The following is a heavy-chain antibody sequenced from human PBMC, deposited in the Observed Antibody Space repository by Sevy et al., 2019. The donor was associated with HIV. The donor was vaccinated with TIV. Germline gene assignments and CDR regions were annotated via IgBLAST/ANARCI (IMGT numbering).Heavy chain of an antibody. V-gene: IGHV3-48*03. Sequence: GGSLRLSCAASGFTFSSYEMNWVRQAPGKGLEWISYISNSSTARYYSDSVRGRFTISRDNARRSLYLQMNSLRAEDTAVYYCARDLPPSATTVPHFDCWGQGTLVTVSS. CDR2: ISNSSTAR. J-gene: IGHJ4*02. CDR3: ARDLPPSATTVPHFDC. D-gene: IGHD4-17*01. CDR1: GFTFSSYE.